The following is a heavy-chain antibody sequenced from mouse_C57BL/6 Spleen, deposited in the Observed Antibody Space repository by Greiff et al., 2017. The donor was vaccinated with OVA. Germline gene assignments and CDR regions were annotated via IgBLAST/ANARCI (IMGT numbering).Heavy chain of an antibody. Sequence: QVQLQQPGPELVKPGASVKLSCKASGYTFTSYWMHWVKQRPGQGLEWIGNINPSNGGTNYNEQFKSKATLTVDKSSSTAYMQLSSLTSEDAAVYYCARNRDYDVGYAMDYWGQGTSVTVSS. CDR1: GYTFTSYW. D-gene: IGHD2-4*01. CDR2: INPSNGGT. J-gene: IGHJ4*01. V-gene: IGHV1-53*01. CDR3: ARNRDYDVGYAMDY.